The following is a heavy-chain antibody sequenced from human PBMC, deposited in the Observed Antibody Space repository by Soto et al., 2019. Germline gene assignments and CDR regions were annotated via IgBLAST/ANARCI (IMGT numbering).Heavy chain of an antibody. CDR2: IDPRDSYV. J-gene: IGHJ4*02. Sequence: GESLKISCTGFGYTFTTFWISWVRQMPGKGLEWMGRIDPRDSYVNYSPSFQGHVTISLDKSISTAYLQWGSLKASDTAMYYCARIRRSSGSFVWGQGTLVTVSS. CDR1: GYTFTTFW. V-gene: IGHV5-10-1*01. CDR3: ARIRRSSGSFV. D-gene: IGHD6-19*01.